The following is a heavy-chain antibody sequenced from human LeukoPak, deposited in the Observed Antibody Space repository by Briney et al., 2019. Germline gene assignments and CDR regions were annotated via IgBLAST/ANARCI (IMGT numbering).Heavy chain of an antibody. D-gene: IGHD4-17*01. CDR3: ATTSIADYGLEY. CDR1: GFTFSSYY. J-gene: IGHJ4*02. CDR2: IKQDGSEK. V-gene: IGHV3-7*05. Sequence: PGGSLRLSCAASGFTFSSYYMAWFRQAPGKGLEWVANIKQDGSEKYYVDSVKGRFTISRDNAKNSLFLQLNSLRVEDTAVYYCATTSIADYGLEYWGPGTLVTVSS.